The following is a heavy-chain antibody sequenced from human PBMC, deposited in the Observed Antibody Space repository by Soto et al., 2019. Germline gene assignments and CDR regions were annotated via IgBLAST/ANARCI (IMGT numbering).Heavy chain of an antibody. CDR3: ASSIGYCSGGSCNSLYYYYGMDV. Sequence: GESLKISCKGSGYSFTSYWISWVRQMPGKGLEWMGRIDPSDSYTNYSPSFQGHVTISAGKSISTAYLQWSSLKASDTAMYYCASSIGYCSGGSCNSLYYYYGMDVWGQGTTVTSP. CDR1: GYSFTSYW. V-gene: IGHV5-10-1*01. CDR2: IDPSDSYT. D-gene: IGHD2-15*01. J-gene: IGHJ6*02.